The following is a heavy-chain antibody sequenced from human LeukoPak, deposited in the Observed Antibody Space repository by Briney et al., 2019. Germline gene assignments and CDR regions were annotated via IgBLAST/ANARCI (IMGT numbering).Heavy chain of an antibody. D-gene: IGHD3-16*02. V-gene: IGHV4-39*07. CDR1: GGSISSSTYH. CDR2: IYYSGST. J-gene: IGHJ4*02. CDR3: ARVNDYVWGSYRYFDY. Sequence: SETLSLTCSVSGGSISSSTYHWGWIRQPPGKGLEWIGSIYYSGSTYYNPSLKSRVTISVDTSKNQFSLKLSSVTAADTAVYYCARVNDYVWGSYRYFDYWGQGTLVTVSS.